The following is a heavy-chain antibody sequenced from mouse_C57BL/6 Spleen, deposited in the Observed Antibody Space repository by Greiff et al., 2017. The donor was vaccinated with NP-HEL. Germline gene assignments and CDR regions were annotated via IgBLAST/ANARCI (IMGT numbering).Heavy chain of an antibody. CDR3: ARSAYGSSPAWFAY. V-gene: IGHV1-80*01. CDR2: IYPGDGDT. Sequence: QVQLQQSGAELVKPGASVKISCKASGYAFSSYWMNWVKQRPGKGLEWIGQIYPGDGDTNYNGKFKGKATLTADKSSSTAYMQLSSLTSEDSAVYFCARSAYGSSPAWFAYWGQGTLVTVSA. CDR1: GYAFSSYW. J-gene: IGHJ3*01. D-gene: IGHD1-1*01.